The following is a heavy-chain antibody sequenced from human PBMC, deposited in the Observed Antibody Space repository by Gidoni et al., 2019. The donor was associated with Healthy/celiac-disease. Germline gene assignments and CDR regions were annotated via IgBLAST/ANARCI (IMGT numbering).Heavy chain of an antibody. J-gene: IGHJ4*02. CDR1: GGSFSGYY. D-gene: IGHD5-18*01. CDR2: INHSGST. Sequence: QVQLQQWGAGLLKPSETLSLTCAVYGGSFSGYYWSWIRQPPGKGLEWIGEINHSGSTNYNPSLKSRVTISVETSKNQFSLKLSSVTAADTAVYYCASGIYSYGSFDYWGQGTLVTVSS. CDR3: ASGIYSYGSFDY. V-gene: IGHV4-34*01.